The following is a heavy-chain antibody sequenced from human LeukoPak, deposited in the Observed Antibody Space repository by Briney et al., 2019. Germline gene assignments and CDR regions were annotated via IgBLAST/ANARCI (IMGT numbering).Heavy chain of an antibody. CDR3: TTDDGRI. Sequence: PAGSLRLSCAASGFRFSNAWMTWVRQPPRKGLEWDGRIKSKTSGGAAESEAPVKGRFTISRDDSENRVSLQMSSLNTEYTAVYYCTTDDGRIWGQGTMVTVSS. D-gene: IGHD5-24*01. V-gene: IGHV3-15*01. CDR1: GFRFSNAW. J-gene: IGHJ3*02. CDR2: IKSKTSGGAA.